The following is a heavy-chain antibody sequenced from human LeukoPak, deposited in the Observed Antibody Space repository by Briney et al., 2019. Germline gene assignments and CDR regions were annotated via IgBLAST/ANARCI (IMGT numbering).Heavy chain of an antibody. V-gene: IGHV3-23*01. CDR3: AKHGGSTSCYTWGCWFDP. CDR2: INFSGGST. J-gene: IGHJ5*02. D-gene: IGHD2-2*02. CDR1: GFTFSSYA. Sequence: GGSLRLSCAASGFTFSSYAMSWVRQAPGKGLEWVSAINFSGGSTYYADSVKGRFTISRDNSKNTPYLQMNSLRAEDTAVYYCAKHGGSTSCYTWGCWFDPWGQGTLVTVSS.